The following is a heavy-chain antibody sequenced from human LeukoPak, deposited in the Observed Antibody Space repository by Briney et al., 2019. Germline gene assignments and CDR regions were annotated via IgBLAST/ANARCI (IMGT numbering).Heavy chain of an antibody. Sequence: ASVKVSCKASGYTFTTYDIKWMRQAPGQGPEWLGWMIPNSGATGLAQKFQGRVTMTEDTSTDTAYMELSSLRSEDTAVYYCATGTIRFLEWLYPVGGFRYYYYGMDVWGQGTTVTVSS. J-gene: IGHJ6*02. CDR1: GYTFTTYD. CDR3: ATGTIRFLEWLYPVGGFRYYYYGMDV. V-gene: IGHV1-8*01. D-gene: IGHD3-3*01. CDR2: MIPNSGAT.